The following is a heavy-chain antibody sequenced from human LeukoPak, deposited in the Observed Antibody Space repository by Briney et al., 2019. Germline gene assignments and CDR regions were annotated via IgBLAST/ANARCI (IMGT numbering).Heavy chain of an antibody. CDR1: GYTFTSYG. CDR3: ARDESIVGATDAFDI. D-gene: IGHD1-26*01. V-gene: IGHV1-18*01. Sequence: ASVKVSCKASGYTFTSYGISWVRQAPGQGLEWMGWISAYNGNTNYAQKLQGRVTMTTDTSTSTAYMELRSLRSDDTAVYYCARDESIVGATDAFDIWGQGTMVTVSA. J-gene: IGHJ3*02. CDR2: ISAYNGNT.